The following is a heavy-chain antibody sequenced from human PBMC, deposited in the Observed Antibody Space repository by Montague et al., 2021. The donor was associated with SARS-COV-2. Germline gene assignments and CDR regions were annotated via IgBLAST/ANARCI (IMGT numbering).Heavy chain of an antibody. Sequence: SLRLSCAASGFTFSSYSMNWVRQAPGKGLEWVSYISSSSSTIYYADSVKGRFTISRDNSKNTLYLQMNSLRAEDTAVYYCASQLVPRWYAFDIRGQGTMVTVSS. V-gene: IGHV3-48*01. J-gene: IGHJ3*02. CDR2: ISSSSSTI. CDR3: ASQLVPRWYAFDI. CDR1: GFTFSSYS. D-gene: IGHD5-18*01.